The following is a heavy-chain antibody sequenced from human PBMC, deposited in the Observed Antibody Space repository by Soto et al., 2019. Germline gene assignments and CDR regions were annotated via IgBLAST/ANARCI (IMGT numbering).Heavy chain of an antibody. Sequence: SETLSLTCAVYGGSFSGYYWSWIRQPPGKGLEWIGEINHSGGTNYNPSLKSRVTISVDTSKNQFSLKLSSVTAADTAVYYCARGQAFYYMDVWGKGTTVTVSS. V-gene: IGHV4-34*01. CDR2: INHSGGT. J-gene: IGHJ6*03. CDR3: ARGQAFYYMDV. CDR1: GGSFSGYY.